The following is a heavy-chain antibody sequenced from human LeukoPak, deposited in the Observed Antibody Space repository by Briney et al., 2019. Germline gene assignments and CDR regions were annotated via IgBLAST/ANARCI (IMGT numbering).Heavy chain of an antibody. J-gene: IGHJ4*02. V-gene: IGHV1-2*02. CDR2: IDPNSDNI. CDR3: ARSAYNYGYVYFDH. D-gene: IGHD5-18*01. Sequence: ASVTVSFTASGYTFTGCFIHYVRQAPGQGLEWMGWIDPNSDNIRYSETFKDRVTMTRDTSTNTAYMELSWLRSDDTAVYYCARSAYNYGYVYFDHWGQGTLVIVSS. CDR1: GYTFTGCF.